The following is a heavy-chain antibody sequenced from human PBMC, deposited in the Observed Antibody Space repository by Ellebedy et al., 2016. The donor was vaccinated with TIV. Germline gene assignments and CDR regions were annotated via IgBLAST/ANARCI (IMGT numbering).Heavy chain of an antibody. D-gene: IGHD1-1*01. CDR3: TTDPGRSLADY. V-gene: IGHV3-15*01. J-gene: IGHJ4*02. CDR2: IKSKTDGGTT. Sequence: GGSLRLSXAASGFTFSNAWMSWVRQAPGKGLEWVGRIKSKTDGGTTDYAAPVKGRFTISRDDSKNTLYLQMNSLKTEDTAVYYCTTDPGRSLADYWGQGTLVTVSS. CDR1: GFTFSNAW.